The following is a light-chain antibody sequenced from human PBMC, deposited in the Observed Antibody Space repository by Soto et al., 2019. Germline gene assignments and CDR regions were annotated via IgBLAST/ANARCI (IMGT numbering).Light chain of an antibody. CDR2: GAS. Sequence: EIVMMQSPATPSVSQGESATLSCRASQSVSSNLAWYQQKPGQSPRLLIFGASTRATGIPARFSGSGSGTEFTLTISSLQSEDSAVYYCQLFTFGPGTKVDIK. V-gene: IGKV3-15*01. CDR1: QSVSSN. CDR3: QLFT. J-gene: IGKJ3*01.